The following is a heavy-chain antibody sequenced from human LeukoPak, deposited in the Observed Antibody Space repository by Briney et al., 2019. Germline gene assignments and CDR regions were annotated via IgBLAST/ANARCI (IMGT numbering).Heavy chain of an antibody. CDR3: ARPYYYDSRIDP. CDR2: MYYSGST. D-gene: IGHD3-22*01. Sequence: SETLSLTCTVSGDSISSGAYYWRWIRQPPGKGLEWIAYMYYSGSTYYNPSLKSRVTMSADTSKNQLSLKLSSVTAADTAVYYCARPYYYDSRIDPWGQGILVTVSS. V-gene: IGHV4-30-4*01. J-gene: IGHJ5*02. CDR1: GDSISSGAYY.